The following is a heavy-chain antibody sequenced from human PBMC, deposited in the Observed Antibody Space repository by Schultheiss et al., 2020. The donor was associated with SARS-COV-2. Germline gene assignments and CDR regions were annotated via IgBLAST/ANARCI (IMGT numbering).Heavy chain of an antibody. D-gene: IGHD2-2*01. Sequence: GSLRLSCAASGFTFSSYAMSWVRQPPGKGLEWIGYIYYSGSTYYNPSLKSRVTMSVDTSKNQFSLKLSSVTAADTAVYYCARDSDTSDPSSYYFDYWGQGTLVTVSS. J-gene: IGHJ4*02. V-gene: IGHV4-59*12. CDR1: GFTFSSYA. CDR2: IYYSGST. CDR3: ARDSDTSDPSSYYFDY.